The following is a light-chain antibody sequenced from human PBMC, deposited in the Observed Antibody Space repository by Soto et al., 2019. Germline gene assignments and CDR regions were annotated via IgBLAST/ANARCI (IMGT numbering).Light chain of an antibody. V-gene: IGLV2-8*01. Sequence: QSALTQPPSASGSLGQSVAISCTGTNSDVGTYDLVSWYQQHPGKAPKILIYEVTKRPSGVPDRFSGSKSGNTASLTVSGLQAEDEGDYYCSSYAGSDNLGLFGGGTKLTVL. J-gene: IGLJ2*01. CDR3: SSYAGSDNLGL. CDR2: EVT. CDR1: NSDVGTYDL.